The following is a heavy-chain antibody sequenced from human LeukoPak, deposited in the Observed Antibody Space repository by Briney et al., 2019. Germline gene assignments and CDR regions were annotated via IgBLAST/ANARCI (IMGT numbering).Heavy chain of an antibody. CDR1: GDSISSYS. CDR3: ARRVVEAAAVTERNWLDP. D-gene: IGHD6-13*01. J-gene: IGHJ5*02. Sequence: SETLSLTCTVSGDSISSYSWNWIRQAPGKGLEWMGRIYSSGSTNYNPSLKSRVTIAVDTPKNQFSLKLTSVTAADTAVYYCARRVVEAAAVTERNWLDPWGRGTQVTVSS. CDR2: IYSSGST. V-gene: IGHV4-59*08.